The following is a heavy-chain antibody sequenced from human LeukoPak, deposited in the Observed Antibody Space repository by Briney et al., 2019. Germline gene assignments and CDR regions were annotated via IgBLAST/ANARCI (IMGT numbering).Heavy chain of an antibody. V-gene: IGHV4-4*07. D-gene: IGHD3-22*01. CDR2: IYRRGTA. J-gene: IGHJ5*02. CDR3: ARYHDVGPRSTNYFDP. CDR1: VGSITAYN. Sequence: SETLSLTCSLPVGSITAYNWSWIRRPPGKRVGWMGRIYRRGTADYNTSLECRVTISVDRSKNQLSLKLTSVAAADTAVYYCARYHDVGPRSTNYFDPWGQGTMVTVSS.